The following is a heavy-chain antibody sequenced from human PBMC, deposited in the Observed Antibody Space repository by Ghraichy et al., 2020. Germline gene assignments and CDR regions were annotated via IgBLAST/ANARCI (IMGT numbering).Heavy chain of an antibody. CDR3: AGNVWSGYPDY. CDR2: ISSSGSTI. CDR1: GFTFSSYE. V-gene: IGHV3-48*03. J-gene: IGHJ4*02. Sequence: GGSLRLSCAASGFTFSSYEMNWVRQAPGKGLEWVSYISSSGSTIYYADSVKGRFTISRDNAKNSLYLQMNSLRAEDTAVYYCAGNVWSGYPDYWGQGTLVTVSS. D-gene: IGHD3-3*01.